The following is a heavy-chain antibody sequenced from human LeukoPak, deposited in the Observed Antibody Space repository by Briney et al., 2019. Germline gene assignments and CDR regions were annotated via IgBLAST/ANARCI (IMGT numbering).Heavy chain of an antibody. J-gene: IGHJ4*02. V-gene: IGHV4-31*03. CDR3: ARVRRDGYNPFDY. CDR1: GGSISSGGYY. D-gene: IGHD5-24*01. Sequence: PSETLSLTCTVSGGSISSGGYYWSWIRQHPGKGLEWIGYIYYSGSTYYNPSLKSRVTISVDTSMNQFSLKLSSVTAADTAVYYCARVRRDGYNPFDYWGQGTLVTVSS. CDR2: IYYSGST.